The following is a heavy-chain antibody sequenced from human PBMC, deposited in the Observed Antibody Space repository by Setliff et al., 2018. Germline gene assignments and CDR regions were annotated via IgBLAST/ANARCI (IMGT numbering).Heavy chain of an antibody. CDR3: VRATTAYTGYDYLDF. J-gene: IGHJ4*02. Sequence: GGSLRLSCAASGFTFSAHYMDWLRQAPGKGLEWVAYISTTGDTIFYADSVRGRFTVSRDNAKKSLFLQMNSLRVEDTAVYFCVRATTAYTGYDYLDFWGQGTQVTVSS. V-gene: IGHV3-11*04. D-gene: IGHD5-12*01. CDR1: GFTFSAHY. CDR2: ISTTGDTI.